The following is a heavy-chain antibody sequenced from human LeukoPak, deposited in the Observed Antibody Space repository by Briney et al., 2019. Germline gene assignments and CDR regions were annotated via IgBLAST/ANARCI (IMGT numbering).Heavy chain of an antibody. D-gene: IGHD6-19*01. CDR3: AHGSGWLYDY. Sequence: SGPTLVKPTQTLTLTCTFSGFSLSTRGVGVGWIRQPPGKALEWLALIYWNDDNRYSPSLKSRLTITKDTSKNQVVLTMTNMDPVDTARYYCAHGSGWLYDYWGQGTLVTVSS. V-gene: IGHV2-5*01. J-gene: IGHJ4*02. CDR2: IYWNDDN. CDR1: GFSLSTRGVG.